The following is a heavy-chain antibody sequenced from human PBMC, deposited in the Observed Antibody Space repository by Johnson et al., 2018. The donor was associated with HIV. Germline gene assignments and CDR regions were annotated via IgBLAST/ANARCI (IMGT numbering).Heavy chain of an antibody. J-gene: IGHJ3*02. CDR1: GFTVSTNY. Sequence: VQLVESGGGVVQPGGSLRLSCAASGFTVSTNYMSWVRQAPGKGLDWVSVIYSSGSTYYTDSVKGRFTTSRDNSKNTVYLQMNSLRAEDTAVYYCATSGSHFAFDIWGQGTMVTVSS. D-gene: IGHD1-26*01. CDR2: IYSSGST. CDR3: ATSGSHFAFDI. V-gene: IGHV3-66*01.